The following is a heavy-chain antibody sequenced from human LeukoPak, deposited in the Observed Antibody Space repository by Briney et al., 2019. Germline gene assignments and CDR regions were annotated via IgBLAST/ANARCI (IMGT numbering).Heavy chain of an antibody. Sequence: SETLSLTCTVSGGSISSYYWSWIRQPPGKGLEWIGNIYYSGSTNYNPSLKSRVTISVDTSKNQFSLKLSSVTAADTAVYYCARFTSYCSGGSCYLDYYGMDVWGQGTTVTVSS. CDR2: IYYSGST. CDR1: GGSISSYY. D-gene: IGHD2-15*01. CDR3: ARFTSYCSGGSCYLDYYGMDV. J-gene: IGHJ6*02. V-gene: IGHV4-59*08.